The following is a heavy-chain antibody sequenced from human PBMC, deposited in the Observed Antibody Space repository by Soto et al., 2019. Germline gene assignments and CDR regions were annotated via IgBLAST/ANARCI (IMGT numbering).Heavy chain of an antibody. V-gene: IGHV4-39*01. J-gene: IGHJ4*02. Sequence: PSETLSLTCTVSGDSITKSTYYWAWVRQTPGKGPEWIGSIYYAENTYYNPSLQSRVTISVDASKNQFSLELQSVTAADSAVYYCASVPYYGSGGDGPYFFDYWGQGILVTVSS. CDR1: GDSITKSTYY. D-gene: IGHD2-15*01. CDR3: ASVPYYGSGGDGPYFFDY. CDR2: IYYAENT.